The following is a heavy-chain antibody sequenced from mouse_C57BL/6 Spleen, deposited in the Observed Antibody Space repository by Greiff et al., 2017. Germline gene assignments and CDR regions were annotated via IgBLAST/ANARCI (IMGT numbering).Heavy chain of an antibody. CDR3: ARGDTAVPFAY. CDR1: GFTFNGYW. V-gene: IGHV1-7*01. CDR2: INPSGGST. J-gene: IGHJ3*01. Sequence: VKLVQSGAELAKPGASVKLSCKASGFTFNGYWMHWVKQRPEQGLEWIGYINPSGGSTKYTPKFKGKATLTADKYSRTAYMQLSSLTSEDFAYYSCARGDTAVPFAYWGQGTLVTVSA.